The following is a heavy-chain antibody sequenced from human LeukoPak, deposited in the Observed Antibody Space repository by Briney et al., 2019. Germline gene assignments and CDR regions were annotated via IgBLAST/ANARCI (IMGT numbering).Heavy chain of an antibody. CDR1: GFTFSSYW. J-gene: IGHJ6*02. V-gene: IGHV3-7*01. Sequence: GGSLRLSCAASGFTFSSYWMSWVRQAPGKGLEWVANIKQDGSEKYYVDSVKGRFTISRDNAKNSLYLQMNSLRAEDTAVYYCASFYGSGSYPYYYYYGMDVWGQGTTVTVSS. D-gene: IGHD3-10*01. CDR2: IKQDGSEK. CDR3: ASFYGSGSYPYYYYYGMDV.